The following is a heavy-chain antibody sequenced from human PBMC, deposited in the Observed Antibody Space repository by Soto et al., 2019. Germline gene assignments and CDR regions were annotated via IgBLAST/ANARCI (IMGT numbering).Heavy chain of an antibody. CDR1: GFRFSDYY. D-gene: IGHD1-26*01. Sequence: QVQLVESGGGLVKPGGSLRLSCAASGFRFSDYYMAWIRQAPGKGLEWISYISTTGSIIHYAESVKGRFTISRDNTENSLFLQMDNLRAEDTATYFCARDGVLYREGFDRWGRGALVIVSS. CDR3: ARDGVLYREGFDR. V-gene: IGHV3-11*01. CDR2: ISTTGSII. J-gene: IGHJ5*02.